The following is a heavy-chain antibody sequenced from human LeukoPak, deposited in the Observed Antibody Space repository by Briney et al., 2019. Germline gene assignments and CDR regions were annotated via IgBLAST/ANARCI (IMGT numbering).Heavy chain of an antibody. V-gene: IGHV1-24*01. CDR3: ATLYGWAVAGNRLIDY. Sequence: GSVKVSCKVSGYTLTELSMHWVRQAPGKGLEWMGGFDPEDGETIYAQKFQGRVTMTEDTSTDTAYMELSSLRSEDTAVYYCATLYGWAVAGNRLIDYWGQGTLVTVSS. CDR1: GYTLTELS. CDR2: FDPEDGET. D-gene: IGHD6-19*01. J-gene: IGHJ4*02.